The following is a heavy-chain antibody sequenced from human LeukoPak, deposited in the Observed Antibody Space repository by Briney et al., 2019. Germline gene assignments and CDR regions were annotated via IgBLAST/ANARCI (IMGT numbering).Heavy chain of an antibody. D-gene: IGHD6-13*01. CDR1: GYTFTSYY. J-gene: IGHJ5*02. Sequence: GGSVKVSCKASGYTFTSYYMHWVRQAPGQGLEWMGIINPRGGSTSYAQKFQGRVTMTRDTSTSTVYMELSSLRSEDTAVYYCARGPAAGYVIDPWGQGTLVTVSS. CDR2: INPRGGST. CDR3: ARGPAAGYVIDP. V-gene: IGHV1-46*01.